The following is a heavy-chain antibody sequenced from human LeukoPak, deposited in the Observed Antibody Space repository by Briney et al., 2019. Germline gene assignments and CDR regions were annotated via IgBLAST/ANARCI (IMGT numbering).Heavy chain of an antibody. V-gene: IGHV4-34*01. Sequence: SETLSHTCAVYGGSFSGYYWSWIRQPPGKGLEWIGEINHSGSTNYNPSLKRRVTISVDTSKNHFSLKLSSVTAADTAVYYCARGRFSPLHVYYYYGMDVWGQGTTVTVSS. CDR2: INHSGST. CDR1: GGSFSGYY. D-gene: IGHD3-3*01. J-gene: IGHJ6*02. CDR3: ARGRFSPLHVYYYYGMDV.